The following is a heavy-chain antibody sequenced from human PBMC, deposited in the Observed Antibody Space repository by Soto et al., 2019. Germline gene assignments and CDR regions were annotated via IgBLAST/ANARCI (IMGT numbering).Heavy chain of an antibody. Sequence: GGSLRLSCAASGFTFSSYAMSWVRQAPGKGLEWVSAISGSGGSTYYADSVKGRFTISRDTSKNTLYLQMNSLRAEDTAVCYCAKAPGDYDFWSGYDYGTDVWGQGTTVTVSS. CDR3: AKAPGDYDFWSGYDYGTDV. CDR2: ISGSGGST. D-gene: IGHD3-3*01. CDR1: GFTFSSYA. V-gene: IGHV3-23*01. J-gene: IGHJ6*02.